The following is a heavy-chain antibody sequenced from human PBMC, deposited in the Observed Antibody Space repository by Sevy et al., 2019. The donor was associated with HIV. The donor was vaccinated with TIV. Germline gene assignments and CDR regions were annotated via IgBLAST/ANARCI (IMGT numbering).Heavy chain of an antibody. CDR2: ISGSGGST. D-gene: IGHD3-16*01. Sequence: RGSLRLSCAASGFTFSSYAMSWVRQAPGKGLEWVSAISGSGGSTYYADSVKGRFTISRDNSKNTLYLQMNSLRAEDTAVYYCAKELVRFGAPGGIDYWGQGTLVTVSS. CDR3: AKELVRFGAPGGIDY. V-gene: IGHV3-23*01. J-gene: IGHJ4*02. CDR1: GFTFSSYA.